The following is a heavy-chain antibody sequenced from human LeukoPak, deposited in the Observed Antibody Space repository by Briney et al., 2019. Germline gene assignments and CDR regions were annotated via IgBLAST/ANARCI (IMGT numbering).Heavy chain of an antibody. CDR1: GGTFSSYA. V-gene: IGHV1-69*05. D-gene: IGHD3-10*01. CDR3: ARPQDYGSGSYIVY. CDR2: IIPIFDTA. Sequence: GASVKVSCKASGGTFSSYAISWVRQAPGQGLEWMGGIIPIFDTANYAQKFQGRVTITTDASTSTAYMELSSLRAEDTAVYYCARPQDYGSGSYIVYWGQGTLVTVSS. J-gene: IGHJ4*02.